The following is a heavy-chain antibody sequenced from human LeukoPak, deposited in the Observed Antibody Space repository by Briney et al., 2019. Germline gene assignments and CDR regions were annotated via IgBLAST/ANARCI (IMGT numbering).Heavy chain of an antibody. V-gene: IGHV4-30-2*01. CDR2: IYHSGST. CDR3: ARRVGEYGMDV. D-gene: IGHD1-26*01. CDR1: GGSISSGGYS. Sequence: PSQTLSHTCAVSGGSISSGGYSWSWIRQPPGKGLEWIGYIYHSGSTYYNPSLKSRVTISVDRSKNQFSLKLSSVTAADTAVYYCARRVGEYGMDVWGQGTTVTVSS. J-gene: IGHJ6*02.